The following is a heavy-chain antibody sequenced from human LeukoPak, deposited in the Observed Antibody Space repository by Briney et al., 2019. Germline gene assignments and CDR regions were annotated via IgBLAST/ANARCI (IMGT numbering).Heavy chain of an antibody. J-gene: IGHJ6*02. CDR3: ARGGDSSSWYAAYYYYYGMDV. Sequence: ASVKVSRKASGYTFTSYDINWVRQATGQGLEWMGWMNPNSGNTGYAQKFQGRVTMTRNTSISTAYMELSSLRSEDTAVYYCARGGDSSSWYAAYYYYYGMDVWGQGTTVTVSS. CDR2: MNPNSGNT. D-gene: IGHD6-13*01. CDR1: GYTFTSYD. V-gene: IGHV1-8*01.